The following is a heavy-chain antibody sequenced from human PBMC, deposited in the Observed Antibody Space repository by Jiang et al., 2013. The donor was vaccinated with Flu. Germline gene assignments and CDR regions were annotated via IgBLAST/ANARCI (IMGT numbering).Heavy chain of an antibody. Sequence: SGAEVKKPGASVKVSCKASGYTFTSNGISWVRQAPGQGLEWMGWISAYNGNTNYAQKLQGRVTMTTDTSTSTAYMELRSLRSDDTAVYYCARDPSLYCSGGSCYLGAFDIWGQGTMVTVSS. CDR2: ISAYNGNT. CDR3: ARDPSLYCSGGSCYLGAFDI. V-gene: IGHV1-18*01. J-gene: IGHJ3*02. D-gene: IGHD2-15*01. CDR1: GYTFTSNG.